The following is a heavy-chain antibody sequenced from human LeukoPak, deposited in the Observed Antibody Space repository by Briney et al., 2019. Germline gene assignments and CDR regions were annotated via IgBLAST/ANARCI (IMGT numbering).Heavy chain of an antibody. CDR2: INHSGST. V-gene: IGHV4-34*01. D-gene: IGHD6-13*01. CDR1: GGSFSGYY. CDR3: ARLIPSSWYPYYYYYYMDV. J-gene: IGHJ6*03. Sequence: PSETLSLTCAVYGGSFSGYYWSWIRQPPGKGLEWIGEINHSGSTNYNPSLESRVTISVDTSKNQFSLKLSSVTAADTAVYYCARLIPSSWYPYYYYYYMDVWGKGTTVTVSS.